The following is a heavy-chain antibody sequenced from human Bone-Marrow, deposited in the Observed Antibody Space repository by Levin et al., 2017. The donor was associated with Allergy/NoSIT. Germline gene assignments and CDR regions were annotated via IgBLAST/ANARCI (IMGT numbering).Heavy chain of an antibody. J-gene: IGHJ4*02. CDR2: IIGSGNST. CDR1: GFTFSTSA. Sequence: PGESLKISCVASGFTFSTSAMSWVRQAPGKGLEWVSCIIGSGNSTYYAKSVRGRFTISRDNSKNILYLQMDSLGVEDTARYYCVKVQAGTCYSGATGWGQGTLVSVSS. D-gene: IGHD2-15*01. CDR3: VKVQAGTCYSGATG. V-gene: IGHV3-23*01.